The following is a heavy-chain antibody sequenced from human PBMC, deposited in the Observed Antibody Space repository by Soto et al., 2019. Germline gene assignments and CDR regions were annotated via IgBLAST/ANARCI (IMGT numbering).Heavy chain of an antibody. Sequence: EVQLVESGGGLVQPGGSLRLSCAASGFTVSSNYMSWVRQAPGKGLEWVSVIYSGGSTYYADSVKGRFTISRDNSKNTLDGHMLSGSDEDTAGDYCARVRQTAGGRDVWGQGTTGTVCS. D-gene: IGHD1-1*01. CDR3: ARVRQTAGGRDV. J-gene: IGHJ6*01. V-gene: IGHV3-66*01. CDR2: IYSGGST. CDR1: GFTVSSNY.